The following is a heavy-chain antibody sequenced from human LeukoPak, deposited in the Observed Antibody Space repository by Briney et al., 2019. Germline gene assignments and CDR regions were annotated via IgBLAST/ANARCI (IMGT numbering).Heavy chain of an antibody. V-gene: IGHV3-23*01. CDR3: AKVGYSYGSLDY. CDR2: ISGSGGST. Sequence: GGSLRLSCAASGFTFSSYATSWVRQAPGKGLEWVSAISGSGGSTYYADSVKGRFTISRDNSKNTLYLQMNSLRAEDTAVYYCAKVGYSYGSLDYWGQGTLVTVSS. J-gene: IGHJ4*02. D-gene: IGHD5-18*01. CDR1: GFTFSSYA.